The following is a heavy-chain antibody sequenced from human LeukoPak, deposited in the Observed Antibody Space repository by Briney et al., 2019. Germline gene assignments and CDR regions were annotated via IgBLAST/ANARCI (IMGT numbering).Heavy chain of an antibody. V-gene: IGHV1-69*13. CDR1: GYTFTSYD. D-gene: IGHD1-26*01. J-gene: IGHJ4*02. Sequence: GASVKVSCKASGYTFTSYDINWVRQATGQGLEWMGGIIPIFGTANYAQEFQGRVTITADESTSTAYMELSSLRSEDTAVYYCARDGGVGATTMNYWGQGTLVTVSS. CDR3: ARDGGVGATTMNY. CDR2: IIPIFGTA.